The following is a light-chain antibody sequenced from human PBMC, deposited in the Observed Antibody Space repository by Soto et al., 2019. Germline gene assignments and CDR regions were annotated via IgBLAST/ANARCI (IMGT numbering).Light chain of an antibody. Sequence: EIVMTQSPATLALSSGERAPLSCRASQSVSSYLAWYQQKPGQAPRLLIYDASNRATGIPARFSGSGSGTDFTLTISSLEPEDFAVYYCQQRSNWPITFGQGTRLEIK. CDR3: QQRSNWPIT. CDR2: DAS. J-gene: IGKJ5*01. V-gene: IGKV3-11*01. CDR1: QSVSSY.